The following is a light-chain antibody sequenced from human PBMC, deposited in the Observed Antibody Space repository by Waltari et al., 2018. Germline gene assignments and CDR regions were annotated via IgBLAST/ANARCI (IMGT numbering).Light chain of an antibody. CDR3: SSFAGTNNFVV. Sequence: QSALPQPPSPSGSPGQSVIIPRTATSRAVGGYNYVSWYQQHPGKAPKLMIYEVSQRPSGVPDRFSGSKSGDTASLTVSGLQAEDEADYYCSSFAGTNNFVVFGGGTKLTV. CDR2: EVS. J-gene: IGLJ2*01. CDR1: SRAVGGYNY. V-gene: IGLV2-8*01.